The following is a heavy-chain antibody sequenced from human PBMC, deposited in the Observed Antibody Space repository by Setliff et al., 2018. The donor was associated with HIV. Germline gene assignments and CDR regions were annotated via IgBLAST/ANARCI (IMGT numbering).Heavy chain of an antibody. Sequence: PSVTLSLTCNVSGDSITNHDWTWVRQPAGKGLEWIGRVHGTTIIKYNPFLERRVTLSLDAPKNQFSLRLRSLTAADTAIYYCARDNHGFPVDWGQGTLVTVSS. CDR3: ARDNHGFPVD. D-gene: IGHD2-2*03. CDR1: GDSITNHD. V-gene: IGHV4-4*07. J-gene: IGHJ4*02. CDR2: VHGTTII.